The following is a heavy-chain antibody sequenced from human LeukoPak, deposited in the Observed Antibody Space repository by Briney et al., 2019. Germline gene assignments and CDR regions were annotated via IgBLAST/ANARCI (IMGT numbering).Heavy chain of an antibody. V-gene: IGHV4-39*07. CDR1: GGSISSSSYY. CDR2: IYYSGST. D-gene: IGHD3-22*01. Sequence: SETLSLTCTVSGGSISSSSYYWGWIRQPPGKGLEWIGSIYYSGSTYYNPSLKSRVTISVDTSKNQFSLKLSSVTAADTAVYYCARGSGDSSGYYKDYYYYYMDVWGKGTTVTVSS. CDR3: ARGSGDSSGYYKDYYYYYMDV. J-gene: IGHJ6*03.